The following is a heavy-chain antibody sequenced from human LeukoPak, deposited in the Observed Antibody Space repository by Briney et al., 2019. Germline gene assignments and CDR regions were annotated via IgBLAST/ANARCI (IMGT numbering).Heavy chain of an antibody. CDR1: GGSISSSNW. CDR3: AKYTSSRTRDAFDI. J-gene: IGHJ3*02. V-gene: IGHV4-4*02. CDR2: IYHSGST. Sequence: SGTLSLTCAVSGGSISSSNWWSWVRPPPGKGLGWIGEIYHSGSTNYNPSLKSRVTISVDKSKNQFSLKLSSVTAADTAVYYCAKYTSSRTRDAFDIWGQGTMVTVSS. D-gene: IGHD1/OR15-1a*01.